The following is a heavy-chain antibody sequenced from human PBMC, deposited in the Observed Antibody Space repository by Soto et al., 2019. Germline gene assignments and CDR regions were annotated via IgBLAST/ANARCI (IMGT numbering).Heavy chain of an antibody. CDR1: GGTFSSYA. D-gene: IGHD6-19*01. J-gene: IGHJ3*02. V-gene: IGHV1-69*13. CDR2: IIPIFGTA. Sequence: SVKVSCKASGGTFSSYAISWVRQAPGQGLEWMGGIIPIFGTANYAQKFQGRVTITADESTSTAYMELSSLRSEDTAVYYCAREETQGIAVALGGIWGQGTMVTVSS. CDR3: AREETQGIAVALGGI.